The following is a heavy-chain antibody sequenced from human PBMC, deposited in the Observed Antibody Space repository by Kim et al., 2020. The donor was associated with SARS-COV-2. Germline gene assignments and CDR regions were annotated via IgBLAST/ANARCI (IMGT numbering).Heavy chain of an antibody. Sequence: SETLSLTCTVSGGSISSYYWSWIRQPPGKGLEWIGYIYYSGSTNYNPSLKSRVTISVDTSKNQFSLKLSSVTAADTAVYYCARDLGSRWSGSGSLDYWGQGTLVTVSS. CDR1: GGSISSYY. D-gene: IGHD6-19*01. CDR2: IYYSGST. CDR3: ARDLGSRWSGSGSLDY. J-gene: IGHJ4*02. V-gene: IGHV4-59*01.